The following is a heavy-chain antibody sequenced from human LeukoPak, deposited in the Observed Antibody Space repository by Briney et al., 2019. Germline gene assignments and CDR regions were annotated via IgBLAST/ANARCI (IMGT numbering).Heavy chain of an antibody. CDR2: IDPNSGNT. Sequence: ASMEVSCKASGYTFTGYYMHWVRQAPGQGLEWMGWIDPNSGNTNYAQKVQGRVTMTRDTSISATYMELSRLRSDDTAVYYCARPPGRDGYNRYDHWGQGTLVTVSS. CDR3: ARPPGRDGYNRYDH. V-gene: IGHV1-2*02. D-gene: IGHD5-12*01. J-gene: IGHJ4*02. CDR1: GYTFTGYY.